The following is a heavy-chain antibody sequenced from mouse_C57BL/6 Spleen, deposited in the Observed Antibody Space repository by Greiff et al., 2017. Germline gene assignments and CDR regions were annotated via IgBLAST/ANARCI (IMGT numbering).Heavy chain of an antibody. V-gene: IGHV1-55*01. J-gene: IGHJ1*03. D-gene: IGHD2-1*01. CDR1: GCTFTSYW. Sequence: QVQLKQPGAELVKPGASVKMSCKASGCTFTSYWITWVKQRPGQGLEWIGDIYPGSGSTNYNEKFKSKATLTVDTSSSTAYMQLSSLTSEDSAVYYCARGCGNYVYFDVWGTGTTVTVSS. CDR3: ARGCGNYVYFDV. CDR2: IYPGSGST.